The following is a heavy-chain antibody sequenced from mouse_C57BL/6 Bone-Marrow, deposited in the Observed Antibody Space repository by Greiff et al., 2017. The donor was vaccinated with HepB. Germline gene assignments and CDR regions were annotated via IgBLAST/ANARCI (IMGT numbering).Heavy chain of an antibody. CDR2: ISNGGGST. V-gene: IGHV5-12*01. D-gene: IGHD3-3*01. Sequence: EVQRVESGGGLVQPGGSLKLSCAASGFTFSDYYMYWVRQTPEKRLEWVAYISNGGGSTYYPDTVKGRFTISRDNAKNTLYLQMSRLKSEDTAMYYCARLGDLAWFAYWGQGTLVTVSA. J-gene: IGHJ3*01. CDR3: ARLGDLAWFAY. CDR1: GFTFSDYY.